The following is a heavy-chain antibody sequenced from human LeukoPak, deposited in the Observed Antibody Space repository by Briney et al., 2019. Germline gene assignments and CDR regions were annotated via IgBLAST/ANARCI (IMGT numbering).Heavy chain of an antibody. CDR2: IRSKAYGGTT. CDR3: TGENYDSSGYPFYYFDY. Sequence: PGGSLRLSCTASGFTFGDYAMSWVRQAPGKWLEWVGFIRSKAYGGTTEYAASVKGRFTISRDDSKSIAYLQMNSLKTEDTAVYYCTGENYDSSGYPFYYFDYWGQGTLVTVSS. D-gene: IGHD3-22*01. J-gene: IGHJ4*02. CDR1: GFTFGDYA. V-gene: IGHV3-49*04.